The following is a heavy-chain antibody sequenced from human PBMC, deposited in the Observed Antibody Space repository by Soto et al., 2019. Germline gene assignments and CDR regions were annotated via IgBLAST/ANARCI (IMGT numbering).Heavy chain of an antibody. CDR1: GGSFSGYY. Sequence: SETLSLTCAVYGGSFSGYYWSWIRQPPGKGLEWIGEINHSGSTNYNPSLKSRVTISVDTSKNQFSLKLSSVTAADTAVYYCARGVRAYYGSGMRYYGMDVWGQGTTVTVSS. D-gene: IGHD3-10*01. CDR2: INHSGST. CDR3: ARGVRAYYGSGMRYYGMDV. V-gene: IGHV4-34*01. J-gene: IGHJ6*02.